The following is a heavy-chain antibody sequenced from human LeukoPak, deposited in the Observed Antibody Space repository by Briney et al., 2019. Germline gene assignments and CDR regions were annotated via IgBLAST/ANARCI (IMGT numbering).Heavy chain of an antibody. Sequence: SETLSLTCTVSGGSISSYYWSWIRQPPGKGLEWIGYIYNSGSTNYNPSLKSRVTISVDTSKNQFSLKLSSVTAADTAVYHCARDRRRYCSGGSCYSGYYYYMDVWGKGTTVTVSS. CDR1: GGSISSYY. J-gene: IGHJ6*03. CDR3: ARDRRRYCSGGSCYSGYYYYMDV. D-gene: IGHD2-15*01. CDR2: IYNSGST. V-gene: IGHV4-59*01.